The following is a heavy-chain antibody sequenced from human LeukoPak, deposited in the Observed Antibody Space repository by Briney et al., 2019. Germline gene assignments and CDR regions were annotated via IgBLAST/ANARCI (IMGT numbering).Heavy chain of an antibody. CDR2: INSDGSST. CDR1: GFTFSSYW. J-gene: IGHJ6*03. D-gene: IGHD3-10*01. CDR3: ASSSMVGGVIVYYYYMDV. Sequence: GGSLRLSCAASGFTFSSYWMHWVRQAPGKGLVWVSRINSDGSSTRYADSVKGRFTISRDNAKNTLYLQMNSLRAEDTAVYYCASSSMVGGVIVYYYYMDVWAKGSRSPSP. V-gene: IGHV3-74*01.